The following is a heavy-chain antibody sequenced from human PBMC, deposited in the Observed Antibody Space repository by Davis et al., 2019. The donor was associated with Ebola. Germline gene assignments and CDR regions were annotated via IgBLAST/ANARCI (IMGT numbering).Heavy chain of an antibody. CDR2: IIPIFGTA. CDR3: ARDTAMDPYYYYYGMDV. J-gene: IGHJ6*04. Sequence: SVLVSCNASAGTFSSYVISWVRQAPGQGLEWMGGIIPIFGTASYAQKFQGRVTITADKSTSTAYMELISLRSEDTAVYYCARDTAMDPYYYYYGMDVWGKGTTVTVSS. V-gene: IGHV1-69*06. D-gene: IGHD5-18*01. CDR1: AGTFSSYV.